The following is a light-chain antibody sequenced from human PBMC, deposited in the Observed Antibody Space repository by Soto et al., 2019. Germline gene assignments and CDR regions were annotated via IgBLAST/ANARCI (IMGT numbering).Light chain of an antibody. Sequence: DIQMTQSPSTLPASVGDRVTITCRASQSISSWLAWYQQKPGKAPKLLIYKTSNLQSGVPSRFSGSGSGSEFSLTISSLQPDDFATYYCQQYQSSSLTFGGGTKVDI. CDR1: QSISSW. CDR3: QQYQSSSLT. V-gene: IGKV1-5*03. J-gene: IGKJ4*01. CDR2: KTS.